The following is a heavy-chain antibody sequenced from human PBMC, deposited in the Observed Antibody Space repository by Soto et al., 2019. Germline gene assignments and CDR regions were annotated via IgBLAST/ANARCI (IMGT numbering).Heavy chain of an antibody. D-gene: IGHD2-2*01. CDR2: IYPGDSDT. CDR1: GYSFTSYW. J-gene: IGHJ6*03. CDR3: ARWYQSKYRNRPYYYYMDV. V-gene: IGHV5-51*01. Sequence: RGESLKISCKGSGYSFTSYWIGWVRQMPGKGLEWMGIIYPGDSDTRYSPSFQGQVTISADKSISTAYLQWSSLKASDTAMYYCARWYQSKYRNRPYYYYMDVWGKGTTVTVSS.